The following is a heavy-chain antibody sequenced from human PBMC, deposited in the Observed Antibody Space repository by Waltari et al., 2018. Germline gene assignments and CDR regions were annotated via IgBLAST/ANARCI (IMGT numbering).Heavy chain of an antibody. CDR1: GGSISSSSYY. D-gene: IGHD3-22*01. Sequence: QLQLQESGPGLVKPSETLYLTCTVSGGSISSSSYYWGWIRQPPGKGLEWIGSIYYSGSTYYNPSLKSRVTISVDTSKNQFSLKLSSVTAADTAVYYCVTMIVVVKYFQHWGQGTLVTVSS. CDR2: IYYSGST. J-gene: IGHJ1*01. V-gene: IGHV4-39*07. CDR3: VTMIVVVKYFQH.